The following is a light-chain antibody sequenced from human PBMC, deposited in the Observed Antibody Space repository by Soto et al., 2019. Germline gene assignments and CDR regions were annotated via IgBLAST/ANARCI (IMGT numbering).Light chain of an antibody. Sequence: DIVMTQSPLSLPVTPGEAASISCRSSESLLFTNGYNYLDWYVQKPGQSPQLLIYLGSHRAPRVPDRFSGSGSGTDFTLKISRVEAEDVGFYYCMQGVETPFTFGPGTKVDIK. CDR1: ESLLFTNGYNY. CDR3: MQGVETPFT. J-gene: IGKJ3*01. CDR2: LGS. V-gene: IGKV2-28*01.